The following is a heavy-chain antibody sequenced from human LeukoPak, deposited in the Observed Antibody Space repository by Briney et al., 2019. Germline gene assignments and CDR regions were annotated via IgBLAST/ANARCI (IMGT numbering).Heavy chain of an antibody. D-gene: IGHD1-1*01. V-gene: IGHV4-39*07. J-gene: IGHJ4*02. CDR2: IYSSGST. CDR3: ARTTQKNYFDY. CDR1: GDFLRRTSYY. Sequence: SETLSLTCAVSGDFLRRTSYYWGWIRQPPGKGLEWIGSIYSSGSTYYNPSLKSRVTISVDTSKNQFSLKLSSVTAADTAVYYCARTTQKNYFDYWGQGTLVTVSS.